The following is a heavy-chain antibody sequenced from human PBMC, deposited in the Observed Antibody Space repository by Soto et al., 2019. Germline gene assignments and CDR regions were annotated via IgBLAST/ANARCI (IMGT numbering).Heavy chain of an antibody. CDR1: GFSLSTSGVG. V-gene: IGHV2-5*02. CDR3: AHTMTTMGWFDP. D-gene: IGHD4-17*01. Sequence: QITLKESGPTLVKPTQTLTLTCTFSGFSLSTSGVGVGWIRQPPGKALEWLALIYWDDDKRYSPSLKSRLTIXKXXSKNQVVLTMTNMDPVDTATYYCAHTMTTMGWFDPWGQGTLVTVSS. J-gene: IGHJ5*02. CDR2: IYWDDDK.